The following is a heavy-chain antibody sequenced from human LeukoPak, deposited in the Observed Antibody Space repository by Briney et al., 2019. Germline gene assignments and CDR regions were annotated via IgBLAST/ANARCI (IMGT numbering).Heavy chain of an antibody. D-gene: IGHD6-19*01. CDR2: IYSGGST. CDR1: GFTFSSYS. J-gene: IGHJ4*02. V-gene: IGHV3-66*01. Sequence: PGGSLRLSCAASGFTFSSYSMSWVRQAPGKGLEWVSVIYSGGSTYYADSVKGRFTISRDNSKNTLYLQMNSLRAEDTAVYYCATTVAGPDYWGQGTLVTVSS. CDR3: ATTVAGPDY.